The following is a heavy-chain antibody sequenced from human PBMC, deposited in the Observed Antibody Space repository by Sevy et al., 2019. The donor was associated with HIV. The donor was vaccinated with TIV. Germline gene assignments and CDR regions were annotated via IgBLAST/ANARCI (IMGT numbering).Heavy chain of an antibody. V-gene: IGHV3-33*01. CDR1: GFTXSNYG. D-gene: IGHD2-21*02. CDR2: IWNDGSNK. CDR3: ARGGDXNXXSXXXXXXX. Sequence: GGSLRLSXAASGFTXSNYGMHWVRQAPGKGLEWVAVIWNDGSNKYYADSVKGRFTISRDNSKNTLYLQMNSLRVEDXAVYFCARGGDXNXXSXXXXXXXWGXXXLVTVSS. J-gene: IGHJ4*01.